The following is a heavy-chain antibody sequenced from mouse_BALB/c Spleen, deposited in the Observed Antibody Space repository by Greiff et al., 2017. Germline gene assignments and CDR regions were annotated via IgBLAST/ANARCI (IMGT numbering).Heavy chain of an antibody. CDR3: TREGAYYGNYGY. CDR1: GFTFSSYT. D-gene: IGHD2-10*01. CDR2: ISSGGSST. J-gene: IGHJ2*01. V-gene: IGHV5-6-4*01. Sequence: EVQLVESGGGLVKPGGSLKLSCAASGFTFSSYTMSWVRQTPEKRLEWVATISSGGSSTYYPDSVKGRFTISRDNAKNTLYLQMSSLKSEDTAMYYCTREGAYYGNYGYWGQGTTLTVSS.